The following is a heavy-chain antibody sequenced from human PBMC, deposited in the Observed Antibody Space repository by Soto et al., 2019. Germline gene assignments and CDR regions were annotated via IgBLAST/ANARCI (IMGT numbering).Heavy chain of an antibody. Sequence: GGSLRLSCAASGFTFSSYAMHWVRQAPGKGLEWVAVISYDGSNKYYADSVKGRFTISRDNSKNTLYLQMNSLRAEDTAVYYCARDEGIVVVVAATPRKNHKKSYYYGMDVWGQGTTVTVSS. V-gene: IGHV3-30-3*01. D-gene: IGHD2-15*01. CDR2: ISYDGSNK. CDR3: ARDEGIVVVVAATPRKNHKKSYYYGMDV. CDR1: GFTFSSYA. J-gene: IGHJ6*01.